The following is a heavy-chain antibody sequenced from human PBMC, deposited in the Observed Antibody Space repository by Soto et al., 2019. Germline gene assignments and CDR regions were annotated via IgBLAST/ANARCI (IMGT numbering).Heavy chain of an antibody. Sequence: ASVKVSCKASGYTFTSYGISWVRQTPGQGLEWMGWISAYNGNTNYAQKLQGRVTMTTDTSTSTAYMELRSLRSDDTAVYYCARDSLWLRYGDSGYYYGMDVWGQGTTVTVSS. CDR3: ARDSLWLRYGDSGYYYGMDV. D-gene: IGHD4-17*01. CDR1: GYTFTSYG. J-gene: IGHJ6*02. CDR2: ISAYNGNT. V-gene: IGHV1-18*04.